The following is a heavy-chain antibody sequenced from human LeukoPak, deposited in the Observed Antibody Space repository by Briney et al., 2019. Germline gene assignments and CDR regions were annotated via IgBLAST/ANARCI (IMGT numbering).Heavy chain of an antibody. Sequence: QTLLLTCAISGDSVSSNSAAWNWIRQSPSRGLEWLGRTYYRSKWYNDYAVSLKSRITINPDTSKNHFSLQLNSVTPEDTAVYYCAREGPRIGYSDSTGYYYWGQGTLVTVSS. CDR2: TYYRSKWYN. J-gene: IGHJ4*02. CDR3: AREGPRIGYSDSTGYYY. V-gene: IGHV6-1*01. CDR1: GDSVSSNSAA. D-gene: IGHD3-22*01.